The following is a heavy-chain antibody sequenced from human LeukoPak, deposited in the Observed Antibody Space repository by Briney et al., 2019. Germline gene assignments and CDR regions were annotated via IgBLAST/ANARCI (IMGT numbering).Heavy chain of an antibody. J-gene: IGHJ4*02. CDR3: ARGNRLYQLPQGH. D-gene: IGHD2-2*01. CDR2: INHSGST. CDR1: GGSFSGYY. V-gene: IGHV4-34*01. Sequence: SETLSLTCAVYGGSFSGYYWSWIRQPPGKGLEWIGEINHSGSTNYNPSLKSRVTISVDTSKTQFSLKLSSVTAADTAVYYCARGNRLYQLPQGHWGQGTLVTVSS.